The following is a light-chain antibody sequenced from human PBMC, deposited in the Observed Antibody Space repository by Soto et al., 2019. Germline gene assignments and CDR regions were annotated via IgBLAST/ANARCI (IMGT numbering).Light chain of an antibody. CDR1: RTDVADGYDY. J-gene: IGLJ1*01. CDR2: DVS. CDR3: TSYTSSPPFHV. Sequence: QSVLTQPASVSGSPGQSIAISCTGVRTDVADGYDYVSWYQQHPGQAPQLIIYDVSNRPSGVSDRFSGSKSGNTASLTLSGLQAFYEADYSCTSYTSSPPFHVFGTGTKVPVL. V-gene: IGLV2-14*03.